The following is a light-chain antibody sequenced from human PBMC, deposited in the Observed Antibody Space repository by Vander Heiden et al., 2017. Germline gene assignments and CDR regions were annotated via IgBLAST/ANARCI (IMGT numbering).Light chain of an antibody. V-gene: IGKV1-8*01. CDR3: QQYYSYPRT. Sequence: AIRMTQSPSPLSASTGGSFTITCRASQGISSYLAWYQQKTGKAPKLLIYAASTVQSGVPSRFSGSGSGTDFTLTISCLQSEDFATYYCQQYYSYPRTFGQGTKVEIK. CDR1: QGISSY. J-gene: IGKJ1*01. CDR2: AAS.